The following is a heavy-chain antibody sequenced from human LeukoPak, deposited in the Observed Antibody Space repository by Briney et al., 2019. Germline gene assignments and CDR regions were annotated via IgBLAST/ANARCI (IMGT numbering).Heavy chain of an antibody. CDR2: IYYSGTT. CDR3: ARQISDYYYYYIDV. J-gene: IGHJ6*03. D-gene: IGHD3-3*01. CDR1: GGSISSSHYY. Sequence: SETLSLTXTVSGGSISSSHYYWGGIRQPPGKGLEWIGTIYYSGTTYYNPSLESRVTISEDTSKNQFSLTLRSVTAADTAVYYCARQISDYYYYYIDVWGKGTTVTVSS. V-gene: IGHV4-39*01.